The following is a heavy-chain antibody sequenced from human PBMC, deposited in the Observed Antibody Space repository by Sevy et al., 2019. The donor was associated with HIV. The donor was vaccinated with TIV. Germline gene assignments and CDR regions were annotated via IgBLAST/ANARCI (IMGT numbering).Heavy chain of an antibody. CDR3: AKHYIHDIADGWYFDL. CDR1: GFTFNNYA. Sequence: GGSLRLSCAASGFTFNNYAMSWVRQAPGKGLEGKGLEWVSTSRGGGGGTFYGDSVRGRFTISRDNSKNTLYLQVNSLRVEDPGVYYCAKHYIHDIADGWYFDLWGRGTLVTVSS. D-gene: IGHD6-13*01. CDR2: SRGGGGGT. V-gene: IGHV3-23*01. J-gene: IGHJ2*01.